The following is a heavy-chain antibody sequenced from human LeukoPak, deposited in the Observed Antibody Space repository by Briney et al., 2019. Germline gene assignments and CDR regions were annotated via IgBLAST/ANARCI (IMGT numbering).Heavy chain of an antibody. CDR2: IIPILGIA. CDR1: GGTFSSYA. J-gene: IGHJ5*02. D-gene: IGHD6-6*01. V-gene: IGHV1-69*04. CDR3: ARDLTRIAARPVWFDP. Sequence: SVKVSCKASGGTFSSYAISWLRQAPGQGLEWMGRIIPILGIANYAQKFQGRVTITADKSTSTAYMELSSLRSEDTAVYYCARDLTRIAARPVWFDPWGQGTLVTVSS.